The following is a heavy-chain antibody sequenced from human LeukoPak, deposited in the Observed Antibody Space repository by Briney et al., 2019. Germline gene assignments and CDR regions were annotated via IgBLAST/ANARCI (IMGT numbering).Heavy chain of an antibody. CDR1: GVSINSNYYY. V-gene: IGHV4-39*07. CDR3: ARGMSPAPFDI. CDR2: VAYSGST. J-gene: IGHJ3*02. Sequence: SETLSLTCTVSGVSINSNYYYWGWIRQPPGKGLEWIGSVAYSGSTFHNPSLKSRVTISVDRSKNQFSLKLSSVTAADTAVYYCARGMSPAPFDIWGQGTMVTVSS.